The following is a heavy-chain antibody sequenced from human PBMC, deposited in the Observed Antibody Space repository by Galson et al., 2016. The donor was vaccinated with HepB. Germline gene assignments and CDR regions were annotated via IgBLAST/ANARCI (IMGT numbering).Heavy chain of an antibody. CDR3: ARDSYYYDSSGYPPWYFDL. D-gene: IGHD3-22*01. CDR1: GFTFRSSE. CDR2: ISSSGSAI. Sequence: SCAASGFTFRSSEMNWVRQAPGKGLEWVSYISSSGSAINYADSVKGRFTISRDNAKNSLYLQMNSLRDKDTALYYCARDSYYYDSSGYPPWYFDLWGRGTLVTVSS. V-gene: IGHV3-48*03. J-gene: IGHJ2*01.